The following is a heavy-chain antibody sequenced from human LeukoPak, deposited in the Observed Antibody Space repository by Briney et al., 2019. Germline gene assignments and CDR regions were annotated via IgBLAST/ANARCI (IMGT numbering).Heavy chain of an antibody. J-gene: IGHJ6*02. CDR2: IRSKANNYAT. V-gene: IGHV3-73*01. CDR1: GFTFSGST. D-gene: IGHD1-26*01. Sequence: PGGSLKLSCAASGFTFSGSTIHWVRQASGKGLEWVGRIRSKANNYATAYTTSVKGRFTLSRDDSTNTAYLQMNSLKTEDTAVYYCIRGAASGSYYGFDVWGQGATVTVSS. CDR3: IRGAASGSYYGFDV.